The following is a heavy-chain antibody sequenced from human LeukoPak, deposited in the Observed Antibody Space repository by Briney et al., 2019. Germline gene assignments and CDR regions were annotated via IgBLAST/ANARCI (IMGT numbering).Heavy chain of an antibody. CDR2: ISYDGSNK. CDR1: GFTFSSYG. J-gene: IGHJ4*02. CDR3: AKDRGRSSWLHLFDY. V-gene: IGHV3-30*18. Sequence: QPGRSLRLSCAASGFTFSSYGMHWVRQAPGKGLEWVAVISYDGSNKYYADSVKGRFTISRDNSKNTLYLQMNSLRAEDTAVYYCAKDRGRSSWLHLFDYWGQGTLVTVSS. D-gene: IGHD6-13*01.